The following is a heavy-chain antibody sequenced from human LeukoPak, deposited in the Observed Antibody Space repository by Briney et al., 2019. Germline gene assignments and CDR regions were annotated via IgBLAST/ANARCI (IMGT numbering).Heavy chain of an antibody. Sequence: PGGSLRLSCAASGFTFSSYSMNWVRQAPGKGLEWVSSISSSGSYIYYADSVKGRFTISRDNAKNSLYLQMNSLRAEDTAVYYCARIVEMATHTNLDYWGQGTLVTVSS. CDR1: GFTFSSYS. V-gene: IGHV3-21*01. CDR2: ISSSGSYI. CDR3: ARIVEMATHTNLDY. D-gene: IGHD5-24*01. J-gene: IGHJ4*02.